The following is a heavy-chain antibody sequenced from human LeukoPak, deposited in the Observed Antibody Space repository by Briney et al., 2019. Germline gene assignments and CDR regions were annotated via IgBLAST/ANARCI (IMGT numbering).Heavy chain of an antibody. D-gene: IGHD2-15*01. CDR3: AKGGLRIAFGF. CDR2: ISGSGGST. V-gene: IGHV3-23*01. J-gene: IGHJ4*02. Sequence: GGSLRLSCAASGFTFSSYAMSWVRRAPRKGLEWVSAISGSGGSTYYADSVKGRFTISRDNFKNTLYLQMNSLRAEDTAVYYCAKGGLRIAFGFWGQGTLVTVSS. CDR1: GFTFSSYA.